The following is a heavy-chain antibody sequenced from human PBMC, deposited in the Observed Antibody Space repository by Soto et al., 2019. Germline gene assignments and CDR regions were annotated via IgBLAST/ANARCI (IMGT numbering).Heavy chain of an antibody. J-gene: IGHJ4*02. CDR3: ARGGGYDSFDF. V-gene: IGHV4-59*03. Sequence: PSETLSLTCNVSGASISGNYWSWIRQPPGKGLEWIGYIYYSGATNYNPSLESRVTISVDTPKSQFSLKLTSVTPADTAVYYCARGGGYDSFDFWGQGIQVTVSS. D-gene: IGHD2-15*01. CDR1: GASISGNY. CDR2: IYYSGAT.